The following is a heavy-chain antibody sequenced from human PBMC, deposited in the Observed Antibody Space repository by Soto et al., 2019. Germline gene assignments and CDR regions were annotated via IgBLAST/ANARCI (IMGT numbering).Heavy chain of an antibody. V-gene: IGHV3-23*01. CDR1: GFTFSSYA. Sequence: GGSLRLSCAASGFTFSSYAMSWVRQAPGKGLEWVSAISGSGGSTYYADSVKGRFTISRDNSKNTLYLQMNSLRAEDTAVYYCAKGDPRPEDIVVVPAAMDYYYMDVWGKGTTVTVSS. CDR3: AKGDPRPEDIVVVPAAMDYYYMDV. J-gene: IGHJ6*03. CDR2: ISGSGGST. D-gene: IGHD2-2*01.